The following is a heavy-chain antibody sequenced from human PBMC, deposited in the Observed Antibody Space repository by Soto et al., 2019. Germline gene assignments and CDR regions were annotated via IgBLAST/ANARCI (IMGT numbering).Heavy chain of an antibody. CDR3: PPPPFDTGMPSGY. V-gene: IGHV1-18*01. J-gene: IGHJ1*01. D-gene: IGHD5-18*01. CDR1: GYTFTNYG. Sequence: QVQLVQSGAEVREPGASVKVSCKASGYTFTNYGVSWVRQAPGQGLEWMGWIGGYKGNTNYAQKLQGRVTLTTDTSTSTPYLALRNLSSDATPVYSCPPPPFDTGMPSGYWRHGTLVTFSS. CDR2: IGGYKGNT.